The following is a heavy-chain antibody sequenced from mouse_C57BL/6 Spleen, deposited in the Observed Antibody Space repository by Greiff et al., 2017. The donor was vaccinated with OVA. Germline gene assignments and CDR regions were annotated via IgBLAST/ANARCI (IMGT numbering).Heavy chain of an antibody. Sequence: DVMLVESGGGLVKPGGSLKLSCAASGFTFSDYGMHWVRQAPEKGLEWVAYISSGSSTIYYADTVKGRFTISRDNAKNTLFLQMTSLRSEDTAMYYCARRDSEAMDYWGQGTSVTVSS. CDR1: GFTFSDYG. J-gene: IGHJ4*01. CDR3: ARRDSEAMDY. D-gene: IGHD3-1*01. V-gene: IGHV5-17*01. CDR2: ISSGSSTI.